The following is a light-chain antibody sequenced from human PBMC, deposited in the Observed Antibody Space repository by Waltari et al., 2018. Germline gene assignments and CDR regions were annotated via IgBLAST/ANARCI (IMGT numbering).Light chain of an antibody. CDR3: ASWDDSLNGHWV. CDR1: SSNLGTNV. Sequence: QSVLTQPPSASGTPGQRVPISCSGTSSNLGTNVVNWYQQVPGTAPKLLIYRNDLRPSGVPDRFSASKSGTSASLAISGLQSEDEAEYYCASWDDSLNGHWVFGGGTKVTVL. V-gene: IGLV1-44*01. CDR2: RND. J-gene: IGLJ3*02.